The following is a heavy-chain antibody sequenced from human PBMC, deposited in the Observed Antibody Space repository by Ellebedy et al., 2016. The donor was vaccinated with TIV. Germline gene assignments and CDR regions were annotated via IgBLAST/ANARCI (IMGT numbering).Heavy chain of an antibody. CDR3: ARGGSGWSD. CDR2: INSDGSTI. Sequence: GGSLRLSXAASGFTFSRHWMHWVRQAPGKGLVWVSRINSDGSTINYADSVKGRFTISRDNVKNTLFLQMDGLRDEDTAVYYCARGGSGWSDWGQGTLVTVSS. J-gene: IGHJ4*02. V-gene: IGHV3-74*01. CDR1: GFTFSRHW. D-gene: IGHD6-19*01.